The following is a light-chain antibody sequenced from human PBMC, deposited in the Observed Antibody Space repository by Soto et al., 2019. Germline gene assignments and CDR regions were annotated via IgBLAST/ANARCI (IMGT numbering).Light chain of an antibody. CDR2: DVS. CDR3: QQYNNWPFS. J-gene: IGKJ5*01. CDR1: QGVTTN. V-gene: IGKV3-15*01. Sequence: EIRMTQSPGTLSVSPGERATLSCRAAQGVTTNFAWYQQKSGQSPRLLIYDVSNRATGVQARFSGSGSETDFTLTISGLRSEDSAVYFCQQYNNWPFSFGQGTRLEIK.